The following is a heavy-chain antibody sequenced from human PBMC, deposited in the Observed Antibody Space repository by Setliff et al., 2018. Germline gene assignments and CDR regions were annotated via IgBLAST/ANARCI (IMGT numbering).Heavy chain of an antibody. D-gene: IGHD3-22*01. CDR2: VSGVNGNM. V-gene: IGHV1-3*01. J-gene: IGHJ3*02. Sequence: GASVKVSCKASGYTFTTYNIHWVRQAPGQRLEWMGWVSGVNGNMKNSQKFQGRVTMTRDTSTSTVYMDMSSLRSEDTAVYYCARDVFPYHYEGAFDIWGQGTMVTVSS. CDR3: ARDVFPYHYEGAFDI. CDR1: GYTFTTYN.